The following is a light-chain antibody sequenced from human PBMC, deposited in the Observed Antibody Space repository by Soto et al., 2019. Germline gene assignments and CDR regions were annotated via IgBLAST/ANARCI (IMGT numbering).Light chain of an antibody. CDR1: QSLLQTNGYNY. CDR3: MQALQTPWA. Sequence: DIVMTQSPLSLPVTPGEPASISCRSSQSLLQTNGYNYLDWYLQKPGQSPQLLIYLGSNRASGVHDRFSGSGSGTDFTRKISRVEAEDVGVYYCMQALQTPWAFGQGTKVAIK. V-gene: IGKV2-28*01. J-gene: IGKJ1*01. CDR2: LGS.